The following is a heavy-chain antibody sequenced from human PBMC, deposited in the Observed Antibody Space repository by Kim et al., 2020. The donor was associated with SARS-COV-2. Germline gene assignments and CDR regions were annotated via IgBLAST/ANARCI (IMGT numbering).Heavy chain of an antibody. Sequence: ASVKVSCKVSGYTLTELSMHWVRQAPGKGLEWMGGFDPEDGETIYAQKFQGRVTMTEDTSTDTAYMELSSMRSEDTAVYYCATDRGYYYDSSGYNYWGQGTLVTVSS. CDR3: ATDRGYYYDSSGYNY. D-gene: IGHD3-22*01. CDR2: FDPEDGET. V-gene: IGHV1-24*01. J-gene: IGHJ4*02. CDR1: GYTLTELS.